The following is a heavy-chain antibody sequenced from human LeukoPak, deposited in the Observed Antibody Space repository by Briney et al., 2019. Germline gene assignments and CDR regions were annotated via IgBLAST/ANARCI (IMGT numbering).Heavy chain of an antibody. CDR3: AHSGMDV. Sequence: ESGPTLFNPTQTLTLTCTFSGFSLSTNGVGVGWIRQPPGKALECLAVIYGDDDKHYSPSLKSRLTITKDTSKNQVALTMTNIDPEDTATYYCAHSGMDVWGQGTTVTVSS. CDR2: IYGDDDK. V-gene: IGHV2-5*02. J-gene: IGHJ6*02. CDR1: GFSLSTNGVG.